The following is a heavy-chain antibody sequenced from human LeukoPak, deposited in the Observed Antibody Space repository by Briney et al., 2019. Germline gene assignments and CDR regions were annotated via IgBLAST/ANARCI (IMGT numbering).Heavy chain of an antibody. V-gene: IGHV1-2*02. Sequence: ASVKVSCKASGYTFTSYGISWVRQAPGQGLEWMGWINPNSGGTNYQGRVTMTRDTSISTAYMELSRLRSDDTAVYYCARGDIVVLPAGIPHNWFDPWGQGTLVTVS. CDR2: INPNSGGT. CDR3: ARGDIVVLPAGIPHNWFDP. CDR1: GYTFTSYG. J-gene: IGHJ5*02. D-gene: IGHD2-2*02.